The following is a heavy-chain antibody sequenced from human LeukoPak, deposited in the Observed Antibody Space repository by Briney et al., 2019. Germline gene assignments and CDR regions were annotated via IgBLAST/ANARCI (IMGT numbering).Heavy chain of an antibody. CDR2: ISSSSSYI. CDR1: GFTFSSYS. V-gene: IGHV3-21*01. CDR3: ARDFSGEFDY. Sequence: PGGSLRLSCAASGFTFSSYSMNWVRQAPGKGLEWVSSISSSSSYIYYADSMKGRFTISRDNARNSLSLQMNSLRAEDAAVYYCARDFSGEFDYWGQGTLVTVSS. J-gene: IGHJ4*02. D-gene: IGHD3-10*01.